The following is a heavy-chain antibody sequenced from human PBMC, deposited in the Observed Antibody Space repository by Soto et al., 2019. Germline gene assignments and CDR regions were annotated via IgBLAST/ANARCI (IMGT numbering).Heavy chain of an antibody. Sequence: PGGSLRLSCAASGFTFSSYGMHWVRQAPGKGLEWVAVISYDGSNKYYADSVKGRFTISRDNSKNTLYLQMNSLRAEDTAVYYCAKDCLFTVATIPDIIDYWGQGTLVTVSS. D-gene: IGHD5-12*01. J-gene: IGHJ4*02. CDR1: GFTFSSYG. CDR3: AKDCLFTVATIPDIIDY. V-gene: IGHV3-30*18. CDR2: ISYDGSNK.